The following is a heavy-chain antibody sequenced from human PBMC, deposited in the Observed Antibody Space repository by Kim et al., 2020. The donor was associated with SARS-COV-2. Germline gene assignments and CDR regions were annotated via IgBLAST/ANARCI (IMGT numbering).Heavy chain of an antibody. Sequence: ASVKVSCKASGYTFTGYYMHWVRQAPGQGLEWMGWINPNSGGTNYAQKFQGWVTMTRDTSISTAYMELSRLRSDDTAVYYCARDHLGSSWYLGSYYYGMDVWGQGTTVTVSS. V-gene: IGHV1-2*04. CDR3: ARDHLGSSWYLGSYYYGMDV. J-gene: IGHJ6*02. CDR1: GYTFTGYY. CDR2: INPNSGGT. D-gene: IGHD6-13*01.